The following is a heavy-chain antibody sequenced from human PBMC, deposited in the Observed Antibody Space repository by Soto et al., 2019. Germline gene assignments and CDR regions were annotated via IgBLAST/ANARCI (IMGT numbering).Heavy chain of an antibody. D-gene: IGHD1-7*01. V-gene: IGHV4-34*01. CDR2: INHRGSS. CDR1: GGSLSGYY. CDR3: ARSDNRNFFYGVDV. J-gene: IGHJ6*02. Sequence: PSETLSLTCAVNGGSLSGYYWSWIRQSPGKGLEWIGEINHRGSSDYNPSLKRRVTPSIDASMNHVTLELTSVTAADTSVYYCARSDNRNFFYGVDVWGQGTAVTVSS.